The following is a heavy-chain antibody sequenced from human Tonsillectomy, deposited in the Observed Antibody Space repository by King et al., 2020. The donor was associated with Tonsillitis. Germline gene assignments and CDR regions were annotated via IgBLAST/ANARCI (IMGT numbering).Heavy chain of an antibody. CDR1: GFTFDDYA. D-gene: IGHD2-15*01. CDR3: AKGLRGGYYYGMDV. V-gene: IGHV3-9*01. CDR2: ISWNSGSI. Sequence: QLVQSGGGLVQPGRSLRLSCAASGFTFDDYAMHWVRQAPGKGLEWVSVISWNSGSIGYADSVKGRFTISRDNAKNSLYLQMNSLRADDTALYYCAKGLRGGYYYGMDVWGPGTTVTVSS. J-gene: IGHJ6*02.